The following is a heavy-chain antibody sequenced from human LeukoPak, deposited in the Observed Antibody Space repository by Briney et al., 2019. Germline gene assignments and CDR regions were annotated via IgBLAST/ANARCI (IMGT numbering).Heavy chain of an antibody. V-gene: IGHV3-66*01. Sequence: PAGSLTLSCAASGFTVSSNYMSWVRQAPGKGLEWVSVIYSGGSTYYADSVKGRFTISRDNSKNTLYLQMNSLRAEDTAVYYCSRDLEAVVSNACAFVIWGQGKMATFSS. CDR2: IYSGGST. D-gene: IGHD2-8*02. J-gene: IGHJ3*02. CDR3: SRDLEAVVSNACAFVI. CDR1: GFTVSSNY.